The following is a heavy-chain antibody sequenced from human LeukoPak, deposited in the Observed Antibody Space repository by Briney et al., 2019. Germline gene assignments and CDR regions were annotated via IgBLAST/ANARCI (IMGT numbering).Heavy chain of an antibody. D-gene: IGHD3-22*01. CDR2: ISGSGAST. Sequence: PGGSLRLSCATSGFTFSDHYMDWVRQAPGKGLEWVSGISGSGASTYYADSVEGRFTISRDNSKNTLYLQMNSLRAEDTAVYYCAKGPPTMIVVVITYFDYWGQGTLVTVSS. V-gene: IGHV3-23*01. CDR1: GFTFSDHY. J-gene: IGHJ4*02. CDR3: AKGPPTMIVVVITYFDY.